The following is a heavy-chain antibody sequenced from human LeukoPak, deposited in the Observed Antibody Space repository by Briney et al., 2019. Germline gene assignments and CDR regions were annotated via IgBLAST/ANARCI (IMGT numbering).Heavy chain of an antibody. V-gene: IGHV4-59*01. CDR2: IYYSWST. D-gene: IGHD4-17*01. CDR3: AREGLGYGDYGFDP. Sequence: PSETLSLTCTVSGGSISSYYWSWIRQPPGKGLEWIGYIYYSWSTNYTPSLKSRVTISVDTSKNQFSLKLSSVTAADTAVYYCAREGLGYGDYGFDPWGQGTLVTVSS. J-gene: IGHJ5*02. CDR1: GGSISSYY.